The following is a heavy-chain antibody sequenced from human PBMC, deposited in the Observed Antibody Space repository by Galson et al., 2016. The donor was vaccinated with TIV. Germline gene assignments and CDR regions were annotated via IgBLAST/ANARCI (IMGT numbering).Heavy chain of an antibody. CDR1: GGSISSGNYY. CDR2: IHTDSIT. CDR3: ARVPPAGHHWYFDL. J-gene: IGHJ2*01. D-gene: IGHD2-15*01. Sequence: TLSLTCTVSGGSISSGNYYWSWIRQPAGKGLEWIGRIHTDSITNYNPSLKSRVTISADTSKSQFSLNLNSVTAADTAVYYCARVPPAGHHWYFDLWGRGTLVTVSS. V-gene: IGHV4-61*02.